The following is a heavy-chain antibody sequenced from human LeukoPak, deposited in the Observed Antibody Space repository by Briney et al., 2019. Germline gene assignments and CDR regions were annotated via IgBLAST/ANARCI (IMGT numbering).Heavy chain of an antibody. Sequence: PGGSLRLSCAASGFTFSSYAMSWVRQAPGKGLEWVSAISGSGGSTYYADSVKGRFTISRDNSKNTLYLQMNSLRAEDTAVYYCAKTHGYSYGHSGNYWGQGTLVTVSS. CDR2: ISGSGGST. CDR1: GFTFSSYA. J-gene: IGHJ4*02. V-gene: IGHV3-23*01. D-gene: IGHD5-18*01. CDR3: AKTHGYSYGHSGNY.